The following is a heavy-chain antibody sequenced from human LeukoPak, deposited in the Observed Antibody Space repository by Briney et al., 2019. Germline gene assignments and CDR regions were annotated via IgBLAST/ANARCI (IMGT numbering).Heavy chain of an antibody. CDR3: ARDIDQAVGANTFDH. CDR1: GFTFDDYG. J-gene: IGHJ4*02. V-gene: IGHV3-20*04. D-gene: IGHD1-26*01. CDR2: INWNGGST. Sequence: RPGGSLRLSCAASGFTFDDYGMSWVRQAPGKGLEWVSGINWNGGSTGYADSVKGRFTISRDNAKNSLYPQMNSLRAEDTALYYCARDIDQAVGANTFDHWGQGPLVTVFS.